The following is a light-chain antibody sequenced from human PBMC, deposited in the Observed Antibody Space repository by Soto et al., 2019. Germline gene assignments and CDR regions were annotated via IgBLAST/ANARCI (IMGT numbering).Light chain of an antibody. V-gene: IGLV2-14*01. CDR3: RSCSSGGSRVL. CDR2: EVN. CDR1: TTDIGGYNY. Sequence: QSVLTQPASVSGSPGQSITISCTGTTTDIGGYNYVSWYQHYPGNAPNLIIYEVNNRPSGISDRFSGSKSGNTASLTISGLQVEDEADYYCRSCSSGGSRVLFGGGTKLTVL. J-gene: IGLJ3*02.